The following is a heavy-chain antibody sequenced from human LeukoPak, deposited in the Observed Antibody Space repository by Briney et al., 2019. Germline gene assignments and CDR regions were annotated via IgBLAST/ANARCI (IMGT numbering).Heavy chain of an antibody. J-gene: IGHJ4*02. CDR1: GGSISSYY. CDR3: ARDWDY. CDR2: MNTTGST. V-gene: IGHV4-4*07. Sequence: SETLSLTCTVSGGSISSYYWSWLRQPAGKGLEWVGHMNTTGSTKYNPSLKSRVTISVDTSNNQFSLKVSSVTAADTAVYYCARDWDYWGQGTPVTVSS.